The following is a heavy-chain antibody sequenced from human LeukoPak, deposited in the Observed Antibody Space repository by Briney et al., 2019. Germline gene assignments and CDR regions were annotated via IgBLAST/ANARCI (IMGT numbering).Heavy chain of an antibody. CDR3: ARVKSSS. V-gene: IGHV4-34*01. Sequence: SETLSLTCTVSGGSISSYYWSWIRQPPGKGLEWIGEINHSGSTNYNPSLKSRVTISVDTSKNQFSLKLNSVTAADTAVYYCARVKSSSWGQGTLVTVSS. CDR2: INHSGST. CDR1: GGSISSYY. J-gene: IGHJ4*02. D-gene: IGHD6-13*01.